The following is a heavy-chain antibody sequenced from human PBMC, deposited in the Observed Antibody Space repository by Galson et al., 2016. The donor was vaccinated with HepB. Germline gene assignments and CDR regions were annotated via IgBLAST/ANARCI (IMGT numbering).Heavy chain of an antibody. CDR2: MYHSGYT. J-gene: IGHJ4*02. V-gene: IGHV4-4*02. CDR1: GGSFTNNNW. Sequence: LSLTCAVSGGSFTNNNWWSWVRQPPGKGLEWIGEMYHSGYTNYNPSLKSRVTMSVDKSKNQFSLRLFSVTAADTAVYHCVRVWGKYFDYWSQGALVTVSS. D-gene: IGHD7-27*01. CDR3: VRVWGKYFDY.